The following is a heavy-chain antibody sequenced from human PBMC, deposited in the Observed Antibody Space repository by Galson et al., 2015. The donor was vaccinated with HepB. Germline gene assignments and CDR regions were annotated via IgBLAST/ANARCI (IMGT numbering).Heavy chain of an antibody. CDR3: ARHQRLGTRMDWFDP. CDR2: IDPSDSYT. D-gene: IGHD6-25*01. Sequence: QSGAEVKKPGESLRISCKGSGYSFTSYWISWVRQMPGKGLEWMGRIDPSDSYTNYSPSFQGHVTISADKSISTAYLQWSSLKASDTAMYYCARHQRLGTRMDWFDPWGQGTLATVSS. J-gene: IGHJ5*02. CDR1: GYSFTSYW. V-gene: IGHV5-10-1*01.